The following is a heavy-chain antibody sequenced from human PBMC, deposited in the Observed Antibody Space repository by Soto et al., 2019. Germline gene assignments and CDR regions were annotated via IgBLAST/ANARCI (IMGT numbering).Heavy chain of an antibody. V-gene: IGHV1-8*01. Sequence: GASVKVSCKASGYTFTSYDINWVRQATGQGLEWMGWMNPNSGNTGYAQKFQGRVTMTRNTPISTAYMELSSLRSEDTAVYYCARVEGRYFDWLLSDPYYYYYMDVWGKGTTVTVSS. J-gene: IGHJ6*03. CDR3: ARVEGRYFDWLLSDPYYYYYMDV. CDR2: MNPNSGNT. D-gene: IGHD3-9*01. CDR1: GYTFTSYD.